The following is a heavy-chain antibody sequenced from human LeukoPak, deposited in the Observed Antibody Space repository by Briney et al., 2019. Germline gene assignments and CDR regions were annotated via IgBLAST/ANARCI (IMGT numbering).Heavy chain of an antibody. D-gene: IGHD3-10*01. Sequence: PGGSLRLSCAASGFTFSNYGMSWVRQTPGKGLEWVSAIAGSGGSTSYADSVKGRFTVSRDNSKNTLYLQMSSLRAEDTAVYYCAKDERSGWFGELSDNWGQGTLVTVSS. CDR1: GFTFSNYG. V-gene: IGHV3-23*01. CDR2: IAGSGGST. J-gene: IGHJ4*02. CDR3: AKDERSGWFGELSDN.